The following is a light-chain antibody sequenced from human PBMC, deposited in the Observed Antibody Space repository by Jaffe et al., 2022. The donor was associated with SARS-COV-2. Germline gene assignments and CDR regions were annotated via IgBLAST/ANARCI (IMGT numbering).Light chain of an antibody. CDR2: DNN. V-gene: IGLV1-51*01. Sequence: QSVLTQPPSVSAAPGQKVTISCSGSSSNIGNNYVSWYQQLPGTAPKLLIYDNNKRPSGIPDRFSGSKSGTSATLGITGLQTGDEADYYCGTWDSSLSARWVFGGGTKLTVL. CDR1: SSNIGNNY. CDR3: GTWDSSLSARWV. J-gene: IGLJ3*02.